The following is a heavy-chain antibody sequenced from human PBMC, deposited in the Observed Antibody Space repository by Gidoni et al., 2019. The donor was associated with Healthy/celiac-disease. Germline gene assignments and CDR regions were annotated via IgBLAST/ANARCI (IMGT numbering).Heavy chain of an antibody. CDR1: GFTCSSSS. D-gene: IGHD3-3*01. CDR3: ARDYDFWSGYYLPWFDP. V-gene: IGHV3-21*01. CDR2: ISSSSSYI. Sequence: EVQLVESGGGLVKPGGSLRLSCAASGFTCSSSSMNWVRQAPGKGLEWVSSISSSSSYIYYADSVKGRFIISRDNAKNSLYLQMNSLRAEDTAVYYCARDYDFWSGYYLPWFDPWGQGTLVTVSS. J-gene: IGHJ5*02.